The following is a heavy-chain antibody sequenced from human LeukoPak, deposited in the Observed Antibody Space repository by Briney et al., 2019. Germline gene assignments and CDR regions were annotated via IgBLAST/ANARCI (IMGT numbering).Heavy chain of an antibody. D-gene: IGHD1-14*01. CDR3: AKVGGMADYYYYGMDV. Sequence: PGGSLRLSCAASGFTFSSYAMSWVRQAPGKGLEWVSAISGSGGSTYYADSVKGRFTISRDNSKNTLYLQMNSLRAEDTAVYYCAKVGGMADYYYYGMDVWGQGTTVTVSS. CDR2: ISGSGGST. V-gene: IGHV3-23*01. CDR1: GFTFSSYA. J-gene: IGHJ6*02.